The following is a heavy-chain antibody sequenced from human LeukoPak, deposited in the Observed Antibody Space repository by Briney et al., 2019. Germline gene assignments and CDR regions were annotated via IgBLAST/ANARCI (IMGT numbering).Heavy chain of an antibody. CDR3: ARQRSTLVRVDY. CDR1: GGSFSSYY. CDR2: IYYNGST. Sequence: SETLSLTCTVSGGSFSSYYWSWIRQPPGKGLEWIGFIYYNGSTNYNPSLKSRVTISVDTSKNQFSLMLGSVTDAGTAVCDCARQRSTLVRVDYWGGGTVVSVSS. D-gene: IGHD5/OR15-5a*01. V-gene: IGHV4-59*08. J-gene: IGHJ4*02.